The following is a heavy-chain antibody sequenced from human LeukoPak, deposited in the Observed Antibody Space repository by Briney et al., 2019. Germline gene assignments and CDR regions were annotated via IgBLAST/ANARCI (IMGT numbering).Heavy chain of an antibody. J-gene: IGHJ4*02. V-gene: IGHV3-23*01. CDR1: GVTFNNYA. CDR2: IGGSGGNT. Sequence: GGSLRLSCAASGVTFNNYAMSWVRQAPGKGLEWVSTIGGSGGNTYYADSVKGRFTISRHNSKNTLYLQMNSLRAEDTAVYYCARVRYYYDSSGYYDYWGQGTLVTVSS. CDR3: ARVRYYYDSSGYYDY. D-gene: IGHD3-22*01.